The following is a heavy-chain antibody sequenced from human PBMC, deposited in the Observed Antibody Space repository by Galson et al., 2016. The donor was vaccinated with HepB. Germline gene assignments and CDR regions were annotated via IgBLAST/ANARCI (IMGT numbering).Heavy chain of an antibody. CDR3: ARERAETVAQGVIRVHRIHYYYGMDV. CDR1: GFYFSDYS. Sequence: SLRLSCAASGFYFSDYSMNWVRQAPGKGLEWLSYISANSDSTYYADSVKGRFTISRHNAKNSLYLQMNSQRDEDTAVYYCARERAETVAQGVIRVHRIHYYYGMDVWGQGTTVTASS. V-gene: IGHV3-48*02. J-gene: IGHJ6*02. CDR2: ISANSDST. D-gene: IGHD3-10*01.